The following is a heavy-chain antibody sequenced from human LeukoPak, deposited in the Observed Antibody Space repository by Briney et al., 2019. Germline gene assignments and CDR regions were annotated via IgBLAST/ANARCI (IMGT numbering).Heavy chain of an antibody. Sequence: GASVKVSCKAPGYTFITYGISSVRQAPGQGLEWMGWVSAYADDTNYVQKYQGRVSMTTDTSTSTAYMELRSLRSDDTAVYYCARDCIGCHGFDYWGQGTLVTASS. D-gene: IGHD2-15*01. CDR2: VSAYADDT. CDR3: ARDCIGCHGFDY. V-gene: IGHV1-18*01. CDR1: GYTFITYG. J-gene: IGHJ4*02.